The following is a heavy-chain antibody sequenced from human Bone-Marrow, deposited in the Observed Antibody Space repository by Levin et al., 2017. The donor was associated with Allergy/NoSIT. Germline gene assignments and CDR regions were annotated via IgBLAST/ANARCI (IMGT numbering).Heavy chain of an antibody. D-gene: IGHD2-8*01. CDR1: GYSFTSYW. V-gene: IGHV5-51*01. CDR2: IYPGDSDT. Sequence: GESLKISCKGSGYSFTSYWIGWVRQMPGKGLEWMGIIYPGDSDTRYSPSFQGQVTISADKSISTAYLQWSSLKASDTAMYYCASPGQYGYYYYGMDVWGQGTTVTVSS. CDR3: ASPGQYGYYYYGMDV. J-gene: IGHJ6*02.